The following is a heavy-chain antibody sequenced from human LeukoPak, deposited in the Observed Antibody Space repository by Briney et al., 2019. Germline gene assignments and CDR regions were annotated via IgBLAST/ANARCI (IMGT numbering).Heavy chain of an antibody. V-gene: IGHV3-30-3*01. CDR3: ARDGGWLQDFDY. Sequence: GGSLRLSCAASEFTFSSYAMHWVRQAPGKGLEWVAVISYDGSNKYYADSLKGRFTISRDNSKNTLYLQMNSLRAEDTAVYYCARDGGWLQDFDYWGQGTLVPVSS. CDR2: ISYDGSNK. J-gene: IGHJ4*02. D-gene: IGHD5-24*01. CDR1: EFTFSSYA.